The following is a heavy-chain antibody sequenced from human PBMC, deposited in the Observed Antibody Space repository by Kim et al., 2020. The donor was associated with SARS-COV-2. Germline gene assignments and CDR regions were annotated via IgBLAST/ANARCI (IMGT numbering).Heavy chain of an antibody. Sequence: GGSLRLSCAASGFTFSSYGMHWVRQAPGKGLEWVAVISYDGSNKYYADSVKGRFTISRDNSKNTLYLQMNSLRAEDTAVYYCAKPPLGALWFGELAYFD. J-gene: IGHJ4*01. CDR2: ISYDGSNK. CDR1: GFTFSSYG. CDR3: AKPPLGALWFGELAYFD. V-gene: IGHV3-30*18. D-gene: IGHD3-10*01.